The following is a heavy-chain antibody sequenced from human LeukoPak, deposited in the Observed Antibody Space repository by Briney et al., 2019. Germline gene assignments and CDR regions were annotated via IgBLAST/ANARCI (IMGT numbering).Heavy chain of an antibody. CDR2: IYPGDSDT. CDR1: GYSFTIYW. Sequence: GESLKISCKGSGYSFTIYWIGWVRQMPGKGLEWMGLIYPGDSDTRYSPSFQGQVTISADKSISTAYLQWSSLKASDTAMYYCATRGYSYADAFDIWGQGTMVTVSS. J-gene: IGHJ3*02. CDR3: ATRGYSYADAFDI. V-gene: IGHV5-51*01. D-gene: IGHD5-18*01.